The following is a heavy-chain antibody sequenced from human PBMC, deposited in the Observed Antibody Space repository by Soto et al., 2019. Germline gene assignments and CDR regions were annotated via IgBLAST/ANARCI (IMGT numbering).Heavy chain of an antibody. CDR1: DYTFTNYG. J-gene: IGHJ3*02. CDR2: ISPYNGKT. D-gene: IGHD2-15*01. Sequence: QAQLEQSGAEVKKPGASVNISCKASDYTFTNYGFIWVRQAPGHGLEWVGWISPYNGKTEYAQKFQGRVTMTRDKPTSTAYMELRSLRSDDTAVYYCARDIYGGNCCDAFDIWGQGTMVTVSS. CDR3: ARDIYGGNCCDAFDI. V-gene: IGHV1-18*01.